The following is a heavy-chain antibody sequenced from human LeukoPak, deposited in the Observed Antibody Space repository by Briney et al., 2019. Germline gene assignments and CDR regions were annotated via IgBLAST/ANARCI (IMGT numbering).Heavy chain of an antibody. CDR3: ARDMGVRGVTPDAFDI. J-gene: IGHJ3*02. Sequence: PSETLSLTCTVSGGSISSGGYYWSWIRQPPGKGLEWIWYIYHSGSTYYNPSLKSRVTISVDRSKNQFSLKLSSVTAADTAVYYCARDMGVRGVTPDAFDIWGQGTKVTVSS. CDR1: GGSISSGGYY. CDR2: IYHSGST. D-gene: IGHD3-10*01. V-gene: IGHV4-30-2*01.